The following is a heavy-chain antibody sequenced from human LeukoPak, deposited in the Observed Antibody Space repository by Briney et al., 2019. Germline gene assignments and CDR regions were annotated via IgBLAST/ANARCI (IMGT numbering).Heavy chain of an antibody. V-gene: IGHV4-61*02. CDR1: GDSISSGNYY. CDR3: ARNGGGKWNFIGD. Sequence: SETLSLTCTVSGDSISSGNYYGNWIRQPAGKGLEWIGRIHTSGSTNYNPPLKSRVTISVDTSKNQFSLKLSSVTAADTAVYYCARNGGGKWNFIGDWGQGTLVIVSS. D-gene: IGHD1-7*01. J-gene: IGHJ4*02. CDR2: IHTSGST.